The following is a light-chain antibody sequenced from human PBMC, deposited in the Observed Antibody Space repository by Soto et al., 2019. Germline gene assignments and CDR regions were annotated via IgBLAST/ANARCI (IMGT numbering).Light chain of an antibody. J-gene: IGLJ3*02. CDR3: GTWDSSLSAGRV. V-gene: IGLV1-51*01. CDR1: SSNIGNNY. CDR2: DNN. Sequence: QPVLTQPPSVSAAPGQKVTICCSGSSSNIGNNYVSWNQQLPGTAPKLLIYDNNKRPSGIPDRFSGSKSGTSVTLGITGLQTGDEADYYCGTWDSSLSAGRVFGAGTKLTVL.